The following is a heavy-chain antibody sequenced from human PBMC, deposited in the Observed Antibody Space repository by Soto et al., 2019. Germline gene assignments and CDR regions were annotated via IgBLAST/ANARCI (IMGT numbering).Heavy chain of an antibody. CDR1: GFTFRSYA. Sequence: GGSLRLSCAASGFTFRSYAMHWVRQAPGKGLECVAVIAYDGSNKFYRDYVKGRFTISRDNFKNTLYLQINNLKYEDTAVYYCARGDREDIAVVIGARPGEYGVDVWGQGTTVTVSS. J-gene: IGHJ6*02. V-gene: IGHV3-30-3*01. CDR3: ARGDREDIAVVIGARPGEYGVDV. CDR2: IAYDGSNK. D-gene: IGHD2-15*01.